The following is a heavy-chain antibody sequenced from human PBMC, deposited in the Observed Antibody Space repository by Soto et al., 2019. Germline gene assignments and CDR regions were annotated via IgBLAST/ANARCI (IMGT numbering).Heavy chain of an antibody. CDR1: GFTFSSYA. J-gene: IGHJ3*02. CDR2: ISGSGGST. D-gene: IGHD6-19*01. V-gene: IGHV3-23*01. CDR3: AKDQRSGRYSSGWIDAFDI. Sequence: GGSLRLSCAASGFTFSSYAMSWVRQAPGKGLEWVSAISGSGGSTYYADSVKGRFTISRDNSKNTLYLQMNSLRAEDTAVYYCAKDQRSGRYSSGWIDAFDIWCQGTMVTVSS.